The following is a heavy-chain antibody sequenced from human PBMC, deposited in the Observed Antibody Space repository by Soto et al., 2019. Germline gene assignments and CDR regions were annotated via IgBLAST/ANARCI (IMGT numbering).Heavy chain of an antibody. D-gene: IGHD1-1*01. Sequence: VASVKVSCKASGYTFTSYGISWVRQAPGQGLEWMGWISAYNGNTNYAQKLQGRVTMNTDTSTSTAYMELRSLRSDDPAVYYCATRRDWNDYYYYGMDVWGQRTTVTVSS. CDR3: ATRRDWNDYYYYGMDV. J-gene: IGHJ6*02. CDR2: ISAYNGNT. CDR1: GYTFTSYG. V-gene: IGHV1-18*04.